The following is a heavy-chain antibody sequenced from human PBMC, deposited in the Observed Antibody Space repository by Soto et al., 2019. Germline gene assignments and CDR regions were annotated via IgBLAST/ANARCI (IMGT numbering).Heavy chain of an antibody. D-gene: IGHD3-22*01. J-gene: IGHJ6*02. CDR2: IYHSGST. Sequence: PSETLSLTCAVSGGSISSGGYSWSWIRQPPGKGLEWIGYIYHSGSTYYNPSLKSRVTISVDRSKNQFSLKLSSVTAADTAVYYRARAGNWDYYDSSGYYSSHYYYYYGMDVWGQGTTVTVSS. CDR3: ARAGNWDYYDSSGYYSSHYYYYYGMDV. V-gene: IGHV4-30-2*01. CDR1: GGSISSGGYS.